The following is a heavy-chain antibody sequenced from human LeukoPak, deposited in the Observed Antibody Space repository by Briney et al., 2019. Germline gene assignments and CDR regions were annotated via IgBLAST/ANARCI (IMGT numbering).Heavy chain of an antibody. J-gene: IGHJ4*02. D-gene: IGHD2/OR15-2a*01. CDR3: VSFYETY. V-gene: IGHV3-74*01. CDR1: GNYW. Sequence: GGSLRLSCAASGNYWMHWVRQAPGKGLVWVSHIYSDGSWTSYAGSVKGRFTISKDNAKNTVYLQMNSLRAEDTAVYYCVSFYETYWGRGTLVTVSS. CDR2: IYSDGSWT.